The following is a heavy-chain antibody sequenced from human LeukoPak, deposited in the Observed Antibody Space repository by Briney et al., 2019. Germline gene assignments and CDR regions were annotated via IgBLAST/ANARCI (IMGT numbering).Heavy chain of an antibody. D-gene: IGHD5-18*01. CDR2: MRDTVST. CDR3: ATIKRGNIYGYFDF. Sequence: SETLSLTCTVSGVSISSHYWSWLRQPPGKGLEWIAYMRDTVSTKDNPSFKSRLTLSADTSKNQFSLRLSSVTAADTAVYYCATIKRGNIYGYFDFWGQGILVTVSS. V-gene: IGHV4-59*11. J-gene: IGHJ4*02. CDR1: GVSISSHY.